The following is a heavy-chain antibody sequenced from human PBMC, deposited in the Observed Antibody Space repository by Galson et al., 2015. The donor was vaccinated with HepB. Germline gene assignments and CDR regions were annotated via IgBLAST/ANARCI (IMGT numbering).Heavy chain of an antibody. V-gene: IGHV3-15*01. CDR3: TTESKRFPEGGFDP. J-gene: IGHJ5*02. Sequence: SLRLSCAASGFTFSNAWMSWVRQAPGKGLEWVGRIKSKTDGGTTDYAAPVKGRFTISRDDSKNTLYLQMNSLKTEDTAVYYCTTESKRFPEGGFDPWGQGTLVTVSS. D-gene: IGHD3-3*01. CDR2: IKSKTDGGTT. CDR1: GFTFSNAW.